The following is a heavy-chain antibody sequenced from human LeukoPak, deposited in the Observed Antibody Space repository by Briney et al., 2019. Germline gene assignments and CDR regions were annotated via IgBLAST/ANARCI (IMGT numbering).Heavy chain of an antibody. CDR1: GFTFSTYT. Sequence: GGSLRLSCAASGFTFSTYTINWVRQAPGKGLEWVSSIGTSTSSIYYADSVKGRFTISRDNARNTLYLQMNSLRAEDTAVYYCTRIKWDLTYFDYWGQGTLVTASS. CDR3: TRIKWDLTYFDY. V-gene: IGHV3-21*01. J-gene: IGHJ4*02. CDR2: IGTSTSSI. D-gene: IGHD1-26*01.